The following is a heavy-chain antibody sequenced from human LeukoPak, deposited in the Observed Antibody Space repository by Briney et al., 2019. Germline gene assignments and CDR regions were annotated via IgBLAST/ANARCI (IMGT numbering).Heavy chain of an antibody. CDR2: ISSSSSYI. Sequence: GGSLRLSCAPSGFTFSSYSMNWLRQAPGKGREGVSSISSSSSYIYYADSVKGRFTISRDNAKNSLYLQMNSLRAEDTAVYYCARDCSGGSCYYSMAFDYWGQGTLVTVSS. D-gene: IGHD2-15*01. CDR1: GFTFSSYS. J-gene: IGHJ4*02. CDR3: ARDCSGGSCYYSMAFDY. V-gene: IGHV3-21*01.